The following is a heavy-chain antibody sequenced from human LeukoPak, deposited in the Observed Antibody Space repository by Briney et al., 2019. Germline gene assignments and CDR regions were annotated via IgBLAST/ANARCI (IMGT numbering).Heavy chain of an antibody. D-gene: IGHD3-3*01. CDR3: ARGTRGYFWSGYPNYYYYGMDV. CDR1: GFTFSDYY. CDR2: ISSSGSTI. J-gene: IGHJ6*02. V-gene: IGHV3-11*01. Sequence: GGSLRLSCAASGFTFSDYYMSWIRQAPGKGLESVSYISSSGSTIYYADSVKGRFTISRDNAKNSLYLQMNSLRAEDTAVYYCARGTRGYFWSGYPNYYYYGMDVWGQGTTVTVSS.